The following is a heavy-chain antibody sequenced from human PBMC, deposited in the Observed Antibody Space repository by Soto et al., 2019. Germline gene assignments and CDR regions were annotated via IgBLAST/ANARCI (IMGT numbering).Heavy chain of an antibody. D-gene: IGHD3-10*01. CDR2: IYYSGST. CDR3: ARGNYGLHY. V-gene: IGHV4-39*07. CDR1: GGSISSSSYY. Sequence: SETLSLTCTVSGGSISSSSYYWGWIRQPPGKGLEWIGSIYYSGSTYYNPSLKSRVTISVDTSKNQFSLKLSSVTAADTAVYYCARGNYGLHYWGQGTLVTVSS. J-gene: IGHJ4*02.